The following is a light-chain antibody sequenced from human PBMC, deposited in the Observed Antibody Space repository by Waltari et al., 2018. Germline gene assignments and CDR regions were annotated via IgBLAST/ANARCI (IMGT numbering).Light chain of an antibody. Sequence: DIVMTQSPLSLPVTLGQPASISCRSSQSLVYTNGNTYLNWFHQRPGQSPRRLIYKVSNRDSGVPDRFSGSGSGTDFTLKISRVEAEDVGIYYCMQGTRWPLTIGQGTRLEIQ. CDR3: MQGTRWPLT. CDR2: KVS. J-gene: IGKJ5*01. V-gene: IGKV2-30*01. CDR1: QSLVYTNGNTY.